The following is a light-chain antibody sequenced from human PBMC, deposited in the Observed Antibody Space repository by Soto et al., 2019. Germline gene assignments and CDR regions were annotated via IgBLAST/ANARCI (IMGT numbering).Light chain of an antibody. Sequence: IQLTQSPSSLSASVGDRFAITCRASQGIRSYLAWYQQKPGGAPKLLISIASILQSGVPSRFSGSGSGTDFVLTISSLQPEDSATYYCQQLDSMPITFGQGTRLEIK. V-gene: IGKV1-9*01. J-gene: IGKJ5*01. CDR2: IAS. CDR1: QGIRSY. CDR3: QQLDSMPIT.